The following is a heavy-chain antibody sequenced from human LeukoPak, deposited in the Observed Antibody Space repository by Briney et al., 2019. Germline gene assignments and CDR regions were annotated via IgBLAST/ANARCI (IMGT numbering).Heavy chain of an antibody. CDR1: GGSISSHY. CDR3: ARARITIFGVVSWFDP. CDR2: IYYSGST. V-gene: IGHV4-59*11. D-gene: IGHD3-3*01. Sequence: SETLSLTCTVSGGSISSHYWSWIRQPPGKGLEWIGYIYYSGSTNYNPSLKSRVTISVDTSKNQFSLKLSSVTAADTAVYYCARARITIFGVVSWFDPWGQGTLVTVSS. J-gene: IGHJ5*02.